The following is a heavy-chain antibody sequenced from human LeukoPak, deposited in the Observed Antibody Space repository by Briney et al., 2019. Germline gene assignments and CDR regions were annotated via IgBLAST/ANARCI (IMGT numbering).Heavy chain of an antibody. D-gene: IGHD3-22*01. CDR1: GGSIRSSYYY. V-gene: IGHV4-39*07. J-gene: IGHJ6*02. CDR3: ARDGHYYDSSGYYPGARGMDV. Sequence: SETLSLTCTVSGGSIRSSYYYWGWIRQPPGKGLEWIGSIYDSGSTYYNPSLKSRVTISVDTSKNQFSLKLSSVTAADTAVYYCARDGHYYDSSGYYPGARGMDVWGQGTTVTVSS. CDR2: IYDSGST.